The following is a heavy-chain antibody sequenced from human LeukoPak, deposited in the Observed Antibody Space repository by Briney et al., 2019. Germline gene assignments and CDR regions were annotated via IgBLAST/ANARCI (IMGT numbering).Heavy chain of an antibody. V-gene: IGHV4-59*08. J-gene: IGHJ4*02. CDR2: IYYSGST. CDR3: ARVDTAMAVDY. D-gene: IGHD5-18*01. Sequence: SETLSLTCTVSGGSISSYYWSWIRQPPGKGLEWTGYIYYSGSTNYNPSLKSRVTISVDTSKNQFSLKLSSVTAADTAVYYCARVDTAMAVDYWGQGTLVTVSS. CDR1: GGSISSYY.